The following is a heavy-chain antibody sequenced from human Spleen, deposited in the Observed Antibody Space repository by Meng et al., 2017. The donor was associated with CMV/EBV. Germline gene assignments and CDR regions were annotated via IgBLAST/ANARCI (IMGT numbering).Heavy chain of an antibody. CDR3: AKCSLGTNSWYSGMDV. CDR2: ISGGGGNT. Sequence: GGSLRLSCAASGFSFSSYAMSWVRQAPGKGLEWLSSISGGGGNTYYADSVKGRFTISRDNPKNTLYLQMNSLRAEDTAVYYCAKCSLGTNSWYSGMDVWGQGTTVTVSS. V-gene: IGHV3-23*01. D-gene: IGHD6-13*01. J-gene: IGHJ6*02. CDR1: GFSFSSYA.